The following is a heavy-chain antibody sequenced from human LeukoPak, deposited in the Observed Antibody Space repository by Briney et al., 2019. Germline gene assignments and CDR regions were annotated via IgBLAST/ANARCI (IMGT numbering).Heavy chain of an antibody. CDR3: ARVVYDYVWGSYRYTFDY. CDR1: GGSISSNY. J-gene: IGHJ4*02. CDR2: IYYSGST. V-gene: IGHV4-59*01. D-gene: IGHD3-16*02. Sequence: SETQSLTCTVSGGSISSNYWSWNRQPPGKGLEWIGYIYYSGSTNYNPSLKSRVTISVDTSKNQFSLKLSSVTAADTAVYYCARVVYDYVWGSYRYTFDYWGQGTLVTDSS.